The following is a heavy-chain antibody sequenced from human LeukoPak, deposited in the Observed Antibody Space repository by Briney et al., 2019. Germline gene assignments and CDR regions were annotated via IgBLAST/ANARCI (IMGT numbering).Heavy chain of an antibody. V-gene: IGHV1-8*01. J-gene: IGHJ6*02. CDR1: GYTFTSYD. CDR2: MNPNSGNT. Sequence: ASVKVSCKASGYTFTSYDINRVRQATGQGLEWMGWMNPNSGNTGYSQKFQGRVTMTRKTSISTAYMELSSLRSEDTAVYYCARAGVERFLEWLSTYYYGMDVWGQGTTVTVSS. CDR3: ARAGVERFLEWLSTYYYGMDV. D-gene: IGHD3-3*01.